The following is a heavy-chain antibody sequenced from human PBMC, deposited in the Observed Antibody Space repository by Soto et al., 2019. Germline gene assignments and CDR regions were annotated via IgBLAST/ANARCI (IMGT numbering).Heavy chain of an antibody. CDR1: GFTFSTYW. J-gene: IGHJ4*02. CDR2: IKEDASEK. D-gene: IGHD2-2*01. CDR3: ATAISSPFSNFDS. Sequence: EVQLVQSGGDLVQPGGSLRLSCVASGFTFSTYWMTWVRQAPGMGLEWVAGIKEDASEKVYVDSVKGRFSISRDNAKNSLYLQLNSLRAEYTAVYYCATAISSPFSNFDSWGQGSLVTVSS. V-gene: IGHV3-7*01.